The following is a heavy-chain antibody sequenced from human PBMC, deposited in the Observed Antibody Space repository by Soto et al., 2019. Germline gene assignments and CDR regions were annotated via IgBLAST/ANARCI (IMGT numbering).Heavy chain of an antibody. J-gene: IGHJ4*02. CDR3: AKGSRIKLWWEGDFDY. CDR1: GLTFSSYG. V-gene: IGHV3-30*18. Sequence: QVQLVESGGGVVQPGRSLRLSCADSGLTFSSYGMHWVRQAPGKGLEWVAVISYDGSNKYYADSVKGRFTISRDNSKNTLYLQMNSLRAEDTFVYYCAKGSRIKLWWEGDFDYWGQGTLVTVSS. CDR2: ISYDGSNK. D-gene: IGHD5-18*01.